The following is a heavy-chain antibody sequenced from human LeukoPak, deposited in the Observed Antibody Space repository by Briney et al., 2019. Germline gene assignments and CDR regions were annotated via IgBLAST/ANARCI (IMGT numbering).Heavy chain of an antibody. CDR3: ARITNRSMITFGGVIVIPRYYYYYMDV. Sequence: SETLSLTCTVSGYSISSGYYWGWIRQPPGKGLEWIGSIYYSGSTYYNPSLKSRVTISVDTSKNQFSLKLSSVTAADTAVYYCARITNRSMITFGGVIVIPRYYYYYMDVWGKGTTVTVSS. J-gene: IGHJ6*03. D-gene: IGHD3-16*02. V-gene: IGHV4-38-2*02. CDR1: GYSISSGYY. CDR2: IYYSGST.